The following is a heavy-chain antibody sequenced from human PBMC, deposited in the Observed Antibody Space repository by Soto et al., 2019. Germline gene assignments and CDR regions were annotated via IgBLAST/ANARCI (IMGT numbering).Heavy chain of an antibody. J-gene: IGHJ4*02. Sequence: GESLKISCAASGFTFSSYGMHWVRQAPGKGLEWVAVIWYDGSNKYYADSVKGRFTISRDNSKNTLYLQMNSLRAEDTAVYYCARELSGGQQQLVDYWGQGTLVTVSS. CDR3: ARELSGGQQQLVDY. V-gene: IGHV3-33*01. CDR1: GFTFSSYG. CDR2: IWYDGSNK. D-gene: IGHD6-13*01.